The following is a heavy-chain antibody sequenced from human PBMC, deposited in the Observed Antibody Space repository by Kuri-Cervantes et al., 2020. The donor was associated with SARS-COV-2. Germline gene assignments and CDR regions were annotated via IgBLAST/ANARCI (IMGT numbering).Heavy chain of an antibody. V-gene: IGHV3-11*03. CDR1: GFTFGDYY. CDR3: ASASTMGVSLD. J-gene: IGHJ4*02. Sequence: GESLKISCTASGFTFGDYYMSWIRQAPGKGLEWVSYISSSSSYTNYADSVKGRFTISRDNSKNTLYLQMNSLRVEDTAVYYCASASTMGVSLDWGQGTLVTVSS. CDR2: ISSSSSYT. D-gene: IGHD5-24*01.